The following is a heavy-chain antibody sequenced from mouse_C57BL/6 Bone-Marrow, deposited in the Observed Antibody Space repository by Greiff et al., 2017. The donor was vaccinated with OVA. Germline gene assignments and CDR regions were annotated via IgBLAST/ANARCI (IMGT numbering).Heavy chain of an antibody. CDR3: ARKGL. CDR1: GYTFTSYG. J-gene: IGHJ3*01. CDR2: IYPRSGNT. V-gene: IGHV1-81*01. Sequence: VKLMESGAELARPGASVKLSCKASGYTFTSYGISWVKQRTGQGLEWIGEIYPRSGNTYYNEKFKGKATLTADKSSSTAYMELRSLTSEDSAVYFCARKGLWGQGTLVTVSA. D-gene: IGHD3-1*01.